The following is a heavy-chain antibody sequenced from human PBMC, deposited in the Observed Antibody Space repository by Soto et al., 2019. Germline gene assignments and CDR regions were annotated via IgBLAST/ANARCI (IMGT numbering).Heavy chain of an antibody. Sequence: PGGSLRLSCAASGFTFSSYSMNWVRQAPGKGLEWVSYISSSSSTIYYADSVKGRFTISRDNSKSTLYLQMNSLRAEDTAVYYCAKTLSGWYSPFDYWGQGTLVTVSS. CDR3: AKTLSGWYSPFDY. CDR1: GFTFSSYS. D-gene: IGHD6-19*01. V-gene: IGHV3-48*01. CDR2: ISSSSSTI. J-gene: IGHJ4*02.